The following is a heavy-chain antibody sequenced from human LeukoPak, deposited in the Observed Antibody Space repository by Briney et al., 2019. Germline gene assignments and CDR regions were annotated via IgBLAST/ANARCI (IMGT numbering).Heavy chain of an antibody. Sequence: EASVNVSCKASGGTFSSYAISWVRQAPGQGLEWMGGIIPIFGTANYAQEFQGRVTITADESTSTAYMELSSLRSEDTAVYYCARVTLRNYFDYWGQGTLVTVSS. CDR3: ARVTLRNYFDY. D-gene: IGHD1-14*01. V-gene: IGHV1-69*13. CDR2: IIPIFGTA. J-gene: IGHJ4*02. CDR1: GGTFSSYA.